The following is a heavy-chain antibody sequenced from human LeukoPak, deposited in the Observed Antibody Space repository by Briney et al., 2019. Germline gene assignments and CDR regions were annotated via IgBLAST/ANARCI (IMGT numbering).Heavy chain of an antibody. D-gene: IGHD5-18*01. CDR1: RFTFSSYG. Sequence: GRSLRLSCAASRFTFSSYGMHWVRQAPGKGLEWVSVISAIGDIYYADSVKGRFTISRDNSKNMLYLQMNSLRAEDTAVYYCAKAMAGGYNYGPFDNWGLGALVTVSS. J-gene: IGHJ4*02. V-gene: IGHV3-23*01. CDR2: ISAIGDI. CDR3: AKAMAGGYNYGPFDN.